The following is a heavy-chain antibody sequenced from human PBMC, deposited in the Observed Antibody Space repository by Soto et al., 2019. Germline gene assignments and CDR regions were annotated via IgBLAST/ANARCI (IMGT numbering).Heavy chain of an antibody. CDR3: VRDASSGYRGWWDP. V-gene: IGHV1-18*01. CDR1: GYTFTSYG. D-gene: IGHD5-18*01. J-gene: IGHJ5*02. Sequence: QVQLVQSGVEVKKPGASVKVSCKASGYTFTSYGISWVRPAPGQGLEWMGLLILYNGDTIYAQKFQRRVILTTDTATSTAYIELWSLRSDDTAVYYCVRDASSGYRGWWDPWGQGTLVTVSS. CDR2: LILYNGDT.